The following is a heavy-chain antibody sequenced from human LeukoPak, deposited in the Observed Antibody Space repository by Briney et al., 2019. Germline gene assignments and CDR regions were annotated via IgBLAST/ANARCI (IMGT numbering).Heavy chain of an antibody. CDR3: AKEGHYYGSGSYPVY. D-gene: IGHD3-10*01. CDR2: ISGSGGST. V-gene: IGHV3-23*01. CDR1: GFTFSSYA. Sequence: GGTLRLSCAASGFTFSSYAMSWVRQAPGKGLEWVSAISGSGGSTYYADSVKGRFTISRDNSKNALYLQMNSLRAEDTAVYYCAKEGHYYGSGSYPVYWGQGTLVTVSS. J-gene: IGHJ4*02.